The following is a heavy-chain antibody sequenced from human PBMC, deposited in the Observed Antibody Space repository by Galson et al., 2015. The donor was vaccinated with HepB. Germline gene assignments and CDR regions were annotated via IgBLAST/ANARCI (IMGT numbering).Heavy chain of an antibody. CDR3: AKGVSIFAVVPDF. D-gene: IGHD3-3*01. Sequence: SLRLSCAASGFTFSGYAMSWVRQAPGKGLEWVSAISGSGGSIYYADSVKGRFTISRDNSMNTLHLQMNSLRADDTAVYYCAKGVSIFAVVPDFWGQGTLVTVSS. J-gene: IGHJ4*02. CDR2: ISGSGGSI. CDR1: GFTFSGYA. V-gene: IGHV3-23*01.